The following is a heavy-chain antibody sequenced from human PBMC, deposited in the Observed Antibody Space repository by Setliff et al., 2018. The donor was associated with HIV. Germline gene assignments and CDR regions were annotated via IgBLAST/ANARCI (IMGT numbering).Heavy chain of an antibody. CDR3: ATRAYDSRGYLRLRVSGAAFDI. CDR2: FDPQYDKT. V-gene: IGHV1-24*01. Sequence: ASVKVSCKVSGYTLTELSIHWVRQAPGKGLEWMGGFDPQYDKTFYAQKFQGRVTMSEDTSTDTAYMELSSLRSEDTAVYYCATRAYDSRGYLRLRVSGAAFDIWGQGTMVTVSS. CDR1: GYTLTELS. D-gene: IGHD3-22*01. J-gene: IGHJ3*02.